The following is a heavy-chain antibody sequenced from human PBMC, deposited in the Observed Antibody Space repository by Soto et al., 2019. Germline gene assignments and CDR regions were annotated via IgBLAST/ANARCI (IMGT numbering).Heavy chain of an antibody. V-gene: IGHV1-18*01. CDR1: GYTFTSYG. Sequence: ASVKVSCKASGYTFTSYGISWVRQAPGQGLEWMGWISAYNGNTNYAQKLQGRVTMTTDTSTSTAYMELRSLRSDDTAVYYCARDFILEEQWLGPGGSDDAFDIWGQGTMVTVSS. J-gene: IGHJ3*02. CDR2: ISAYNGNT. D-gene: IGHD6-19*01. CDR3: ARDFILEEQWLGPGGSDDAFDI.